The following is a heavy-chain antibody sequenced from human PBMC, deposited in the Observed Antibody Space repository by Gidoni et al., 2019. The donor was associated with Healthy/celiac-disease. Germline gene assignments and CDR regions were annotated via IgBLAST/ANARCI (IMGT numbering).Heavy chain of an antibody. CDR1: GGSISSSSYY. V-gene: IGHV4-39*01. Sequence: QLQLQESGPGLVKPSETLSLTCTVSGGSISSSSYYWGWIRQPPGKGLEWIGSIYYSGSTYYNPSLKSRVTISVDTSKNQFSLKLSSVTAADTAVYYCARRRRYSYGLGDFDYWGQGTLVTVSS. D-gene: IGHD5-18*01. J-gene: IGHJ4*02. CDR3: ARRRRYSYGLGDFDY. CDR2: IYYSGST.